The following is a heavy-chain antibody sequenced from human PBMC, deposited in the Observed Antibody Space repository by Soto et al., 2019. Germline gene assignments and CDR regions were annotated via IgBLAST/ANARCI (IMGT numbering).Heavy chain of an antibody. CDR1: IFGFSVYY. Sequence: QLVECGGCVVQPERSLKLSSTASIFGFSVYYLHWVRQAPGKGVEWVALISYDGGNKYYADSVKGRFTISRENSKNTLYLQMNSLRCDDTAVYYCARDMHQYDLWGGTLESWGQGTLVPVSS. CDR3: ARDMHQYDLWGGTLES. D-gene: IGHD3-3*01. V-gene: IGHV3-30-3*01. J-gene: IGHJ4*02. CDR2: ISYDGGNK.